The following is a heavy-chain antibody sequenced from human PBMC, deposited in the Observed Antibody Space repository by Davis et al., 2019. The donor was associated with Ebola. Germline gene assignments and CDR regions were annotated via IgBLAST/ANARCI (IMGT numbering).Heavy chain of an antibody. V-gene: IGHV3-21*01. CDR2: ISSSSSYI. D-gene: IGHD2-15*01. CDR1: GFTFSSYS. J-gene: IGHJ6*02. CDR3: ARDPGYCSGGSCYSLGYYYYGMDV. Sequence: PGGSLRLSCAASGFTFSSYSMNWVRQAPGKGLEWVSSISSSSSYIYYADSVKGRFTISRDNAKNSLYLQMNSLRAEDTAVYYCARDPGYCSGGSCYSLGYYYYGMDVWGQGTTVTVSS.